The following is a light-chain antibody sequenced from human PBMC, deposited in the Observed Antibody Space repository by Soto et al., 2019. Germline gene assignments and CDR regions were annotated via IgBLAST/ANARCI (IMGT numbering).Light chain of an antibody. V-gene: IGLV2-14*01. Sequence: QSVLTQPASVSGSPGQSITISCTGTNSDVGAHNLVSWYQHHPGKAPRLMISEVSNRPSGVSNRFSASKSGNTASLTISGLQAEDEADYYCSSYTTSNTVEFGGGTKLTVL. CDR2: EVS. CDR1: NSDVGAHNL. CDR3: SSYTTSNTVE. J-gene: IGLJ2*01.